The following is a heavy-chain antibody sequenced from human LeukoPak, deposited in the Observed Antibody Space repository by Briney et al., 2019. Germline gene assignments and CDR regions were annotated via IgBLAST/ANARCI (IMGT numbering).Heavy chain of an antibody. CDR1: GFTFSNAC. V-gene: IGHV3-15*01. J-gene: IGHJ3*02. Sequence: GGSLRLSCAPSGFTFSNACMSWVRQAPGKGLEWVGRIKSRTDGGTTDYAAPVKGRFTISRDDSKNTLYLQLNSLRAEDTAVYYCAKDRWATQPTYDAFDMWGRGTMVTVSS. CDR3: AKDRWATQPTYDAFDM. D-gene: IGHD4-23*01. CDR2: IKSRTDGGTT.